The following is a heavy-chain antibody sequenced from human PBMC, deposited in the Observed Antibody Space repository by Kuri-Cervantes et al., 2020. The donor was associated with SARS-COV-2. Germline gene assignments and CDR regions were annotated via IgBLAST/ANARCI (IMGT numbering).Heavy chain of an antibody. CDR3: AGGVTGVEHTVVLIATYYYHYYLDV. J-gene: IGHJ6*03. D-gene: IGHD2-21*01. V-gene: IGHV4-39*01. Sequence: GSLRLSCTVSGGSISSSSYYWGWIRQPPGKGLEWIGSIYYSGSTYYNPSLKSRVTISVDTSKNQFSLKLSSVTAADTAVYYCAGGVTGVEHTVVLIATYYYHYYLDVWGKGTTVTVSS. CDR2: IYYSGST. CDR1: GGSISSSSYY.